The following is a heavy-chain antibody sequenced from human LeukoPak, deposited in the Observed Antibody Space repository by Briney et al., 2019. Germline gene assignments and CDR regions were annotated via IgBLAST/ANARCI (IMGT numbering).Heavy chain of an antibody. CDR3: AKDTSYDSQNYFVYY. D-gene: IGHD3-22*01. CDR1: GFTFSSYW. CDR2: IKQDGSEK. J-gene: IGHJ4*02. V-gene: IGHV3-7*03. Sequence: GGSLRLSCAASGFTFSSYWMSWVRQAPGKGLEWVANIKQDGSEKYYVDSVKGRFTISRDNSKNSLYLQMNSLRTEDTALYYCAKDTSYDSQNYFVYYWAQETLVTVTS.